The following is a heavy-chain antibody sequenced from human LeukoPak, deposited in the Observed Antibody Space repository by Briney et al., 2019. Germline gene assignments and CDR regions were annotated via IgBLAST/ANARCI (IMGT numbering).Heavy chain of an antibody. D-gene: IGHD6-13*01. CDR1: GYTFTSYY. J-gene: IGHJ4*02. Sequence: ASVKVSCKASGYTFTSYYMHWVRQAPGQGLEWMGIIDPSGGSTSYAQKFQGRVTMTRDMSTSTVYMELSSLRSEDTAVYYCARDLSRMDIAAAGAYFDYWGQGTLVTVSS. CDR3: ARDLSRMDIAAAGAYFDY. CDR2: IDPSGGST. V-gene: IGHV1-46*01.